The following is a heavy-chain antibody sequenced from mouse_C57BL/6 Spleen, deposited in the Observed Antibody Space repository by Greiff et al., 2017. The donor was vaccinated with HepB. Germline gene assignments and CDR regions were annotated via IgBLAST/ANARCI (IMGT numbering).Heavy chain of an antibody. J-gene: IGHJ4*01. CDR2: ISSGSSTI. CDR3: ARGDCY. CDR1: GFTFSDYG. Sequence: EVQLVESGGGLVKPGGSLKLSCAASGFTFSDYGMHWVRQAPEKGLEWVAYISSGSSTIYYADTVKGRFTISRDNAKNTLFLQMTSLRSEDTAMYYCARGDCYWGQGTSVTVAS. V-gene: IGHV5-17*01. D-gene: IGHD3-3*01.